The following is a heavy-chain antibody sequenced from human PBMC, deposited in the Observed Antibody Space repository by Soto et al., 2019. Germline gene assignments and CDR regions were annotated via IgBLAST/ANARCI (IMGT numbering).Heavy chain of an antibody. CDR3: TRDQGGSYDSWFDH. CDR1: FTFSMYS. V-gene: IGHV3-21*01. D-gene: IGHD1-26*01. CDR2: ISCGGDYI. J-gene: IGHJ5*02. Sequence: VQVVESGGGLVQPGGSLRLSCSFTFSMYSMNWVRQAPGKGLEGVASISCGGDYIKYADSVKGRFTISRDNAQNSVSLQINSPRVADTAIYFCTRDQGGSYDSWFDHGGQGTLVTASS.